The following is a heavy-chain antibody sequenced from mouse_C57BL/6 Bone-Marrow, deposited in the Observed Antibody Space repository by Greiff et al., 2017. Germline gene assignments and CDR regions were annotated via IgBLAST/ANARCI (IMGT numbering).Heavy chain of an antibody. J-gene: IGHJ2*01. Sequence: EVKLMESGPGLVKPSQSLSLTCSVTGYSITSGYYWNWIRQFPGNKLEWMGYISYDGSNKYNPSLKNRISITRDTSKNQFFLKLNAVTTEDTATYYCAREGGLYDGYYWGQGTTLTVSS. CDR1: GYSITSGYY. CDR2: ISYDGSN. D-gene: IGHD2-3*01. CDR3: AREGGLYDGYY. V-gene: IGHV3-6*01.